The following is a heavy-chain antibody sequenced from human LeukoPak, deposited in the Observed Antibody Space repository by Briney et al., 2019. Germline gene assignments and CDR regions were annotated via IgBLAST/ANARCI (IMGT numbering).Heavy chain of an antibody. D-gene: IGHD3-3*01. J-gene: IGHJ6*02. CDR2: IIPIFGTA. Sequence: SVTVSCTASGGTFSSYAISWVRQAPGQGLEWMGGIIPIFGTANYAQKFQGRVTITADESTSTAYMELSSLRSEDTAVYYCARDGITIFGVVTYYGMDVWGQGTTVTVSS. V-gene: IGHV1-69*13. CDR3: ARDGITIFGVVTYYGMDV. CDR1: GGTFSSYA.